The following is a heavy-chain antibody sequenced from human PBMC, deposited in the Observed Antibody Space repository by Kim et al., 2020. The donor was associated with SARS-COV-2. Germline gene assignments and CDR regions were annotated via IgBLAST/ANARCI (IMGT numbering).Heavy chain of an antibody. D-gene: IGHD3-10*01. J-gene: IGHJ4*02. Sequence: GGSLRLSCAASGFTFSSYWMHWVRQAPGKGLVWVSRINNDGSSTSYADSVKGRFTISRDNAKNTLYLQMNSLRAEDTAVYYCARYYYNSGIDRTFDYWGQGTLVTVSS. CDR3: ARYYYNSGIDRTFDY. CDR1: GFTFSSYW. V-gene: IGHV3-74*01. CDR2: INNDGSST.